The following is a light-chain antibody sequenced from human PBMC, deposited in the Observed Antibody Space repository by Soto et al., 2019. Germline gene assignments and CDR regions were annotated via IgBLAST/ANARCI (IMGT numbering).Light chain of an antibody. CDR2: DAS. V-gene: IGKV3-15*01. J-gene: IGKJ4*01. CDR1: QSVSTN. CDR3: QQYKNWPPLT. Sequence: EIVMTQSPATLSVSPGERATLSCRASQSVSTNLAWYQQKPGQAPRLLIYDASTRATGIPARFSGSGSVTEFTLTISSLQSEDFAVYYCQQYKNWPPLTFGGGTKVEIK.